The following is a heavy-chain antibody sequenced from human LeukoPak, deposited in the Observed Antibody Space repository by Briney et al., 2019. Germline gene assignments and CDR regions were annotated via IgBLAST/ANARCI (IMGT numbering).Heavy chain of an antibody. V-gene: IGHV3-23*01. J-gene: IGHJ4*02. CDR3: AGDKTTGGWYEFDY. CDR2: ISGSGGST. Sequence: GGSLRPSCAASGFTFSSYAMSWVRQAPGKGLAWVSAISGSGGSTYHADSVKGPFTISRDNSKDTLYLQMNSLRAEDTAVYYCAGDKTTGGWYEFDYWGQGTLVTVSS. D-gene: IGHD6-19*01. CDR1: GFTFSSYA.